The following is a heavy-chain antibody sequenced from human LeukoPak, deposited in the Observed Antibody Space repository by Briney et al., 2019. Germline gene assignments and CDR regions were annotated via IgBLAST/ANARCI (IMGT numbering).Heavy chain of an antibody. CDR3: ARTLRPGWSLAGDGMDV. Sequence: QPGRSLRLSCAASGFTFSSYGMHWVRQAPGKGQEWVAVIWYDGSNKYYADSVKGRLTISRDHSKNTLSLEMNSLRAEDTAVYYCARTLRPGWSLAGDGMDVWGQGTTVTVSS. V-gene: IGHV3-33*01. CDR1: GFTFSSYG. CDR2: IWYDGSNK. J-gene: IGHJ6*02. D-gene: IGHD1-26*01.